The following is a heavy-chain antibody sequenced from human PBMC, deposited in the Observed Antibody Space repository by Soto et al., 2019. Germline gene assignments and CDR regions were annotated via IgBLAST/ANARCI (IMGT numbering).Heavy chain of an antibody. V-gene: IGHV3-15*07. CDR3: TSTSTLGSGSWP. J-gene: IGHJ4*02. D-gene: IGHD3-10*01. CDR1: GFTFSNAW. CDR2: IKSRTDGGTT. Sequence: EVQLVESGGVLVKPGGSLRLSCAASGFTFSNAWMNWVRQAPGKGLEWVGRIKSRTDGGTTDYAAPVKGRFTFSRDDSQNTVYLQMNSLKTEDTAVYYCTSTSTLGSGSWPWGQGTLVTVSS.